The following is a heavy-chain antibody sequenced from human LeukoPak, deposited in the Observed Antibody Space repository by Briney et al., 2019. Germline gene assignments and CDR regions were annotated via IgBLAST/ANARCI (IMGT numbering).Heavy chain of an antibody. J-gene: IGHJ3*02. CDR1: GFTFSSYG. Sequence: PGGSLRLSCAASGFTFSSYGMHWVRQAPGKGLEWVAFIRYDGSNKYYADSVKGRFTISRDNSKNTLYLQMNSLRAEDTAVYYCAKGNPLTPSEAFDIWGQGTMVTVSS. CDR2: IRYDGSNK. CDR3: AKGNPLTPSEAFDI. D-gene: IGHD1-14*01. V-gene: IGHV3-30*02.